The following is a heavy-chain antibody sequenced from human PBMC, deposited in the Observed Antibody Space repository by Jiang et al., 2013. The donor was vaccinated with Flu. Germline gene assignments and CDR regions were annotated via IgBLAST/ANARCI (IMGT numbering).Heavy chain of an antibody. V-gene: IGHV4-30-2*04. CDR3: ARPSLIGNYKGAFDI. Sequence: NRPLKSRVTISVDTSRNQFSLKLTSVTAADTAVYYCARPSLIGNYKGAFDIWGQGTMVTVSS. D-gene: IGHD1-7*01. J-gene: IGHJ3*02.